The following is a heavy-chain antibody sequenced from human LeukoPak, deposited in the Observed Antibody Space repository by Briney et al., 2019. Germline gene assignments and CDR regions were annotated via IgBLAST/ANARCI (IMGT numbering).Heavy chain of an antibody. D-gene: IGHD6-19*01. CDR3: ARHSSGWYFDY. Sequence: PSETLSLTCTVSGGSISSYYWSWIRQPPGKGLEWIGYIYYSGSTHYNPSLKSRVTISVDTSKNQFSLKLSSVTAADTAVYYCARHSSGWYFDYWGQGTLVTVSS. CDR2: IYYSGST. CDR1: GGSISSYY. J-gene: IGHJ4*02. V-gene: IGHV4-59*08.